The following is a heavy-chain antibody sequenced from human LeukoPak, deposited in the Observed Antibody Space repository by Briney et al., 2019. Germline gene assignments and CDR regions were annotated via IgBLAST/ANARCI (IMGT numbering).Heavy chain of an antibody. V-gene: IGHV4-59*01. Sequence: SETLSLTCTVSGGSISSYYWSWIRQPPGKGLEWMGYIYYSGSANYNPSLKSRVTISVGTSTNQFSLKLSSVTAADTAVYYCASEVAVTTSGDAFDIWGQRTMVTVSS. CDR1: GGSISSYY. CDR3: ASEVAVTTSGDAFDI. J-gene: IGHJ3*02. D-gene: IGHD4-17*01. CDR2: IYYSGSA.